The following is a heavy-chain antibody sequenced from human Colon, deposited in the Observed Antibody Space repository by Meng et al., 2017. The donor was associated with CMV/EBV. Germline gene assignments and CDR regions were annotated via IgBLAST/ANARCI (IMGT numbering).Heavy chain of an antibody. D-gene: IGHD4-17*01. CDR2: ISHDGTTK. CDR3: AKDSGYGDYWGDINY. V-gene: IGHV3-30*18. J-gene: IGHJ4*02. CDR1: GFPFNRFG. Sequence: QVRLVESGGGVVQPGRSLRLSCGVSGFPFNRFGMHWVRQAQGKGLEWLTIISHDGTTKHYADSVKGRFTVSRDDSKNTLSLQMNSLRPEDTAAYYCAKDSGYGDYWGDINYWGQGTLVTVSS.